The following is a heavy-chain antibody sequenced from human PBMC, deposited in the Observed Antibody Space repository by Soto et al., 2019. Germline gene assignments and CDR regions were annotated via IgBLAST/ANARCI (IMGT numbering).Heavy chain of an antibody. CDR2: ISGSGSTV. J-gene: IGHJ4*02. CDR1: GFSITNYE. D-gene: IGHD6-19*01. Sequence: VQLVESGGDLAQPGGSLRLSCAASGFSITNYEMNWVRQAPGKGLEWVAYISGSGSTVYYADSVKGRITISRDSAKNSVYLQINSLRVEDTAIYYCARNPSGQWVVPLYCDLWGQGTLVTVSS. V-gene: IGHV3-48*03. CDR3: ARNPSGQWVVPLYCDL.